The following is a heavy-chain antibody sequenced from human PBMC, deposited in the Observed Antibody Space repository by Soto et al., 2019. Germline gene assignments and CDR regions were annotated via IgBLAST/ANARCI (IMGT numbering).Heavy chain of an antibody. Sequence: ASVKVSCKASGYTFTSYAMHWVRQAPGQRLEWMGWINAGNGNTKYSQKFQGRVTITRDTSASTAYMELSSLRSEDTAVYYCARDPYYDFWSGYYGIDYWGQGTLVTVSS. CDR3: ARDPYYDFWSGYYGIDY. J-gene: IGHJ4*02. CDR1: GYTFTSYA. V-gene: IGHV1-3*01. CDR2: INAGNGNT. D-gene: IGHD3-3*01.